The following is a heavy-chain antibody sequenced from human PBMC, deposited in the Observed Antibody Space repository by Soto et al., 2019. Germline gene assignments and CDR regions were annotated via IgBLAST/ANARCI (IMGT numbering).Heavy chain of an antibody. CDR3: ARAGGGSRYFDY. Sequence: PETLTLTCTVSGLSVSSGSYYWCWIRQPPGKGLEWFGYIYYSGSTNYNPSLKSRVTISVDTSKNQFSLKLSSVTAADTAVYYCARAGGGSRYFDYWGQGTLVTVSS. V-gene: IGHV4-61*01. D-gene: IGHD1-26*01. CDR2: IYYSGST. J-gene: IGHJ4*02. CDR1: GLSVSSGSYY.